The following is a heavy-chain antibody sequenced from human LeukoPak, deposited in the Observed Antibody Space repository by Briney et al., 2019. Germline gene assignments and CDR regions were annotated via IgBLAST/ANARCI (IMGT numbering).Heavy chain of an antibody. CDR2: TYYRSKWCN. V-gene: IGHV6-1*01. CDR3: ARDRRNEHDY. Sequence: SQTLSLTCALSGDIVSSNSAAWNWIRQSPSRGLEWLERTYYRSKWCNDYAVSVKSRIAINPDTSKYQFSLQLNSVAPEDTAVYYCARDRRNEHDYWGQGTLVTVSS. D-gene: IGHD1/OR15-1a*01. CDR1: GDIVSSNSAA. J-gene: IGHJ4*02.